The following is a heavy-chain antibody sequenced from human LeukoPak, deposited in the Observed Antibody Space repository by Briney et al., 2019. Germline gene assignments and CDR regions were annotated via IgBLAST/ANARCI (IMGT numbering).Heavy chain of an antibody. J-gene: IGHJ4*02. CDR3: ARHDSFIPY. CDR1: GFTFNYYA. CDR2: ISDNEGST. Sequence: GGSLRLSCAASGFTFNYYAMSWVRQAPGKGLEWVSGISDNEGSTYYTDSVKGRFTISRDNTKNTVYLQMINLRPDDTAVYFCARHDSFIPYWGQGTLVTVSS. V-gene: IGHV3-23*01. D-gene: IGHD5-18*01.